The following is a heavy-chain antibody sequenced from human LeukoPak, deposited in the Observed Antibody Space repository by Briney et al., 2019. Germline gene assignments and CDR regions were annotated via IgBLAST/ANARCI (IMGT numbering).Heavy chain of an antibody. CDR3: ARMRLDNYYYGMDV. Sequence: GGSLRLSCAASGFTVSSNYMSWVRQAPGKGLEWVSVIYSGGSTYYADSVKGRFTIPRHNSKNTLYLQMNSLRAEDTAVYYCARMRLDNYYYGMDVWGQGTTVTVSS. J-gene: IGHJ6*02. CDR2: IYSGGST. D-gene: IGHD3/OR15-3a*01. V-gene: IGHV3-53*04. CDR1: GFTVSSNY.